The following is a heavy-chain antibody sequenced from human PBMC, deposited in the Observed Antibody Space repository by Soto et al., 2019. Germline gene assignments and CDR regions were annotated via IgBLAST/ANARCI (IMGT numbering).Heavy chain of an antibody. CDR2: ISYDGSST. CDR1: GFTFSSYG. J-gene: IGHJ4*02. V-gene: IGHV3-30*18. CDR3: AKTSSWLSPWFDC. D-gene: IGHD6-13*01. Sequence: SLRLSCAASGFTFSSYGMYWVRQAPGKGLEWVAAISYDGSSTYYADSVKGRLTISRDISKNTLYLQMSSLRAEDTAVYYCAKTSSWLSPWFDCWGQGTLVTVSS.